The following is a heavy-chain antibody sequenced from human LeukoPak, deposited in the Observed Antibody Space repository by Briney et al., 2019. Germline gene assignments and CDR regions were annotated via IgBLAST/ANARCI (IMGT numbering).Heavy chain of an antibody. CDR3: ARARAPATAPFDY. Sequence: SETLSLTCTVSGGSISSYYWSRIRQPPGKGLEWIGYIYYSGSTYYNPSLKSRVTISVDTSKNQFSLKLSSVTAADTAVYYCARARAPATAPFDYWGQGTLVTVSS. J-gene: IGHJ4*02. CDR1: GGSISSYY. CDR2: IYYSGST. V-gene: IGHV4-59*12. D-gene: IGHD2-21*02.